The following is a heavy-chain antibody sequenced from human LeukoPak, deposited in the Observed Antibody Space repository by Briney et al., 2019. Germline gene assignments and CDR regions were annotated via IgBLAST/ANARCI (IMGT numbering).Heavy chain of an antibody. Sequence: GASVKVSCKASGYTFTGHYMHWVRQAPGQGLEWMGWINPNSGGTNYAQKFQGRVTMTRDTSTSTAYMELSRLRSDDTAVYYCARDGGWDFWSGAKGPYFDYWGQGTLVTVSS. J-gene: IGHJ4*02. D-gene: IGHD3-3*01. CDR1: GYTFTGHY. CDR2: INPNSGGT. CDR3: ARDGGWDFWSGAKGPYFDY. V-gene: IGHV1-2*02.